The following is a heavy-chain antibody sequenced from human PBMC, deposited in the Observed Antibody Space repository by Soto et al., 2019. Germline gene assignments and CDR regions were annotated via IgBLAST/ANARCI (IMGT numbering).Heavy chain of an antibody. J-gene: IGHJ6*02. Sequence: TLSLTCTVSGGSISSSSYYWSWIRQPPGKGLEWIGYIYYSGSTYYNPSLKSRVTISVDTSKNQFSLKLSSVTAADTAVYYCARDRYYDFWSGPPGYYYYYGMDVWGQGTTVTVSS. CDR2: IYYSGST. CDR3: ARDRYYDFWSGPPGYYYYYGMDV. CDR1: GGSISSSSYY. V-gene: IGHV4-30-4*01. D-gene: IGHD3-3*01.